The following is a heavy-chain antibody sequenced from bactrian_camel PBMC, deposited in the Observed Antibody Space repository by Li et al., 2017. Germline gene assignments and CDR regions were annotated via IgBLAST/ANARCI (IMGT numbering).Heavy chain of an antibody. D-gene: IGHD3*01. V-gene: IGHV3S54*01. J-gene: IGHJ6*01. CDR3: ATQGFWGTNKYLYWGGFGY. Sequence: HVQLVESGGGSVQAGGSLRLSCVASGNFYRSSCMGWFRQAPGKEREGVASAYTAGDSTYYADSVQGRFTISRDDAKDTVYLQMNSLKSEDTALYYCATQGFWGTNKYLYWGGFGYWGQGTQVTVS. CDR1: GNFYRSSC. CDR2: AYTAGDST.